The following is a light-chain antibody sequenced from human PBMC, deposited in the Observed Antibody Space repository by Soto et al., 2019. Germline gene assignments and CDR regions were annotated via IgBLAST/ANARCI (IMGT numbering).Light chain of an antibody. CDR2: SNN. V-gene: IGLV1-44*01. Sequence: QSVLTQPPSASGTPGQRFTISCSGSSSNIGSNTVNWYQQLPGTAPKLLIYSNNQRPSGVTDRFSGSKSGTSASLAISGLQSEDEADSYCAAWDDSRNGVVFGGGTKLTVL. CDR1: SSNIGSNT. CDR3: AAWDDSRNGVV. J-gene: IGLJ2*01.